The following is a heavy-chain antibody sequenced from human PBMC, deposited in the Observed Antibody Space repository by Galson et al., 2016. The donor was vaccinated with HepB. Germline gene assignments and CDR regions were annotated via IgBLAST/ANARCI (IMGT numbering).Heavy chain of an antibody. V-gene: IGHV3-21*01. CDR3: ARDRGIAAGGWFDP. D-gene: IGHD6-13*01. CDR2: ISSSSKYI. J-gene: IGHJ5*02. Sequence: WVRQAPGRGLEWVSSISSSSKYIYYADSMKGRFTISRDNANNSLFLQMESLRADDTAVYYCARDRGIAAGGWFDPWGQGTQVTVSS.